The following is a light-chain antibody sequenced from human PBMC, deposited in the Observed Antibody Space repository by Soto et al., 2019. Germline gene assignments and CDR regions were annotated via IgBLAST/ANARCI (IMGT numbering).Light chain of an antibody. V-gene: IGKV1-9*01. CDR1: QGISSY. Sequence: DIQLTQSPSFLSASVGDRVTITCRASQGISSYLAWYQQKPGKAPKLLIYAASTLQSGVPSRFSGSGSGTEFTLTISSLAPEDFATYYCQQLNSYPRTFGQGTKVEIK. CDR3: QQLNSYPRT. CDR2: AAS. J-gene: IGKJ1*01.